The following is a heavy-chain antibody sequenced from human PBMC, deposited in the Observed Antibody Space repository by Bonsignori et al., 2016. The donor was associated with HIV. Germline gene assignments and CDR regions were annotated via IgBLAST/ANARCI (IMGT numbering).Heavy chain of an antibody. CDR2: IYSDDTT. D-gene: IGHD3-22*01. Sequence: VRQMPGKGLEWVSVIYSDDTTYYADSVRGRFTISRDNSKNTLYLQMNSLIAEDTAVYYCSRGDYDTSGYYYYYYMDVWAKGPRSPSP. V-gene: IGHV3-66*01. CDR3: SRGDYDTSGYYYYYYMDV. J-gene: IGHJ6*03.